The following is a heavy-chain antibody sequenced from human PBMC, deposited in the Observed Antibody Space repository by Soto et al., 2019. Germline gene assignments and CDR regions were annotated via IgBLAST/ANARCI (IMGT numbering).Heavy chain of an antibody. Sequence: PSETLSLTCAVSGGSISSGGYSWSWIRQPPGKGLEWIGYIYHSGSTYYNPSLKSRVTISVDRSKNQFSLKLSSVTAADTAVYYCASSPSGYSTRFDYWGQGTLVTVSS. CDR2: IYHSGST. CDR3: ASSPSGYSTRFDY. D-gene: IGHD5-18*01. V-gene: IGHV4-30-2*01. J-gene: IGHJ4*02. CDR1: GGSISSGGYS.